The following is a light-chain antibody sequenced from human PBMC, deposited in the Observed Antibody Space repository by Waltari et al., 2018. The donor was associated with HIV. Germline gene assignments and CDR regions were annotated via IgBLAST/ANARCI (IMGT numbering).Light chain of an antibody. CDR3: NSFADSRLV. CDR1: SSDVGAYNY. V-gene: IGLV2-8*01. J-gene: IGLJ2*01. CDR2: EVN. Sequence: QSALTQPPSASGSPGQSVTISCTGTSSDVGAYNYVSWYQQHPGKAPKHLIWEVNDLRDGVPVCCPGSKHGKTASQTVAGLEAEGEAEYYCNSFADSRLVFGGGTKLTVL.